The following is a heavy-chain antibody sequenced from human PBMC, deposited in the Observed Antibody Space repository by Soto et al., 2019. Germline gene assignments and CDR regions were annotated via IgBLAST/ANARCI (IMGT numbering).Heavy chain of an antibody. CDR1: GGSITNYL. CDR2: IYYSGTT. J-gene: IGHJ5*02. Sequence: PSETLSLTCTVSGGSITNYLWSWIRQSPGKGLEWIGYIYYSGTTNYNPSLMSRVTISVDTSKNHFSLKLTSVTAADTAVYHCARVYGSGSLTNWFDPWGRGTLVTAPQ. V-gene: IGHV4-59*01. CDR3: ARVYGSGSLTNWFDP. D-gene: IGHD3-10*01.